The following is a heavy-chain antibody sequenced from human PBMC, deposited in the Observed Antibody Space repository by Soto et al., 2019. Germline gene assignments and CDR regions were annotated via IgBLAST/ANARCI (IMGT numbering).Heavy chain of an antibody. Sequence: QVHLVVSGGGVVQPEGSLKLSCAASGFTFNNYGMHWVRQAPGKGLEWVAVIWFDGSNKYYADSVKGRFTISRDNSKNTLFLQMNSLRGEDTAVYFCARDMGEYSDLGAHYISQTTPGTNYYYYYGMDVWGQGTTVTVSS. CDR3: ARDMGEYSDLGAHYISQTTPGTNYYYYYGMDV. V-gene: IGHV3-33*01. CDR2: IWFDGSNK. J-gene: IGHJ6*02. D-gene: IGHD3-16*01. CDR1: GFTFNNYG.